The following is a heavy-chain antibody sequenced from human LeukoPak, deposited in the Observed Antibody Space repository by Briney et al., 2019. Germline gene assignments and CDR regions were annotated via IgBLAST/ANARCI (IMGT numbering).Heavy chain of an antibody. V-gene: IGHV3-64D*06. CDR2: ISSNGGST. CDR1: GFTFSSYA. D-gene: IGHD6-13*01. CDR3: GKDLSCSWYGDFDY. Sequence: GGSLRLSCSASGFTFSSYAMHWVRQAPGKGLEYVSAISSNGGSTYYADSVKGRFTISRDNSKNTLYLQMSSLRAEVSAGYYCGKDLSCSWYGDFDYWGQGTLVTVSS. J-gene: IGHJ4*02.